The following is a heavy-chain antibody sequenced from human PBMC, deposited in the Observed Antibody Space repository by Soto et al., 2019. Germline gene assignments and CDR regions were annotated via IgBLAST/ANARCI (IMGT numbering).Heavy chain of an antibody. CDR2: IKTSGDAT. CDR1: GFAFSICA. D-gene: IGHD2-21*02. CDR3: KKDVTGAIGADF. J-gene: IGHJ4*02. Sequence: PVGSLRLSCAASGFAFSICAISCVRLAPGKGLDWVSTIKTSGDATFYADPVKGRFTTSRDDSKNTLYLQMNSLRAEDTATYYCKKDVTGAIGADFWGLGTPVTVSS. V-gene: IGHV3-23*05.